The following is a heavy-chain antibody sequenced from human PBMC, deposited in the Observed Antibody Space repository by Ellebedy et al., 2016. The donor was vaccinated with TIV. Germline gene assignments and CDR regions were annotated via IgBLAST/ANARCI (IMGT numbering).Heavy chain of an antibody. V-gene: IGHV4-59*01. J-gene: IGHJ4*02. CDR3: ARGGVGAVDG. Sequence: SETLSLXXTVSGGSISSYYWSWIRQPPGKGLEWIGYIYYSGSTNYNPSLKSRVTISVDTSKNQFSLKLSSVTAADTAVYYCARGGVGAVDGWGQGTLVTVSS. CDR1: GGSISSYY. CDR2: IYYSGST. D-gene: IGHD1-26*01.